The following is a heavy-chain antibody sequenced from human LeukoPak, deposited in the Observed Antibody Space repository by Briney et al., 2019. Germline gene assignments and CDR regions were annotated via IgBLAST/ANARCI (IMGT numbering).Heavy chain of an antibody. Sequence: SETLSLTCTVSGGSISNYYWSWIRQPPGKGLEWIGSTYYSGSTYYNPSLKSRVTISVDTSKNQFSLKLSSVTAADTAVYYCARQHYYDSSGRGGAFDIWGQGTMVTVSS. CDR1: GGSISNYY. D-gene: IGHD3-22*01. J-gene: IGHJ3*02. CDR3: ARQHYYDSSGRGGAFDI. V-gene: IGHV4-39*07. CDR2: TYYSGST.